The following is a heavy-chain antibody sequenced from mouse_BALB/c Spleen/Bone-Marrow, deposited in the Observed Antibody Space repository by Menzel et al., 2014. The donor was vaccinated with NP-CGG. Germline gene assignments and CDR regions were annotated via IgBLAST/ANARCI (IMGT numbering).Heavy chain of an antibody. D-gene: IGHD1-2*01. CDR1: GFDFSRYW. CDR2: INPDSRTI. V-gene: IGHV4-1*02. CDR3: ARPDYYCCLNY. Sequence: EVQGVESGGGLVQPGGSLKLSCAASGFDFSRYWMSWVRQAPGKGLEWIGEINPDSRTINYSPSLKDKFIISRDNAKNTLYLRLNKVRSEDTALYYCARPDYYCCLNYWGQGTTLTVSS. J-gene: IGHJ2*01.